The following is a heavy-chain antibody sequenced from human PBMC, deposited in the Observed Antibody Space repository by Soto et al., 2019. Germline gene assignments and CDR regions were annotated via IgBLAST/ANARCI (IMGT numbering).Heavy chain of an antibody. CDR3: ARQKSSSWYDPIDY. J-gene: IGHJ4*02. Sequence: SETLSLTCTVSGGSISSSSYYWGWIRQPPGKGLEWIGSIYYSGSTYYNPSLKSRVTISVDTSKNQFSLKLSSVTAADTAVYYCARQKSSSWYDPIDYWGQGTLVTV. V-gene: IGHV4-39*01. CDR1: GGSISSSSYY. CDR2: IYYSGST. D-gene: IGHD6-13*01.